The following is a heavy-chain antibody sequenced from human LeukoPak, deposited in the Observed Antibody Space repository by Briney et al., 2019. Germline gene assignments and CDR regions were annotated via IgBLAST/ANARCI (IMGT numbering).Heavy chain of an antibody. J-gene: IGHJ4*02. V-gene: IGHV6-1*01. CDR2: RYLSSSWYD. D-gene: IGHD3-3*01. Sequence: SQTLSLTCALSGDFLSSSNAVWHWVRQSPSRGLEWLVRRYLSSSWYDDFAESAKSRININANTSKNQFSLQLNSETPEDTAVYSCARDGGPTGVLEFDYWGQGTMVTVSS. CDR3: ARDGGPTGVLEFDY. CDR1: GDFLSSSNAV.